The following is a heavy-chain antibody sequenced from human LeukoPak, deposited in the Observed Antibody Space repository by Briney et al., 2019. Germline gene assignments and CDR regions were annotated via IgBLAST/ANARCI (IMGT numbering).Heavy chain of an antibody. V-gene: IGHV4-4*07. D-gene: IGHD3-22*01. CDR2: IYTSGST. CDR3: AREEDYYDSNGYYDAFDI. Sequence: PSETLSLTCTVSGGSISNYYWSWIRQPAGKGLEWIGRIYTSGSTTYNPSLKSRITMSLDTSKNQFSLKLSSVTAADTAVYYCAREEDYYDSNGYYDAFDIWGQGTMVTVSS. CDR1: GGSISNYY. J-gene: IGHJ3*02.